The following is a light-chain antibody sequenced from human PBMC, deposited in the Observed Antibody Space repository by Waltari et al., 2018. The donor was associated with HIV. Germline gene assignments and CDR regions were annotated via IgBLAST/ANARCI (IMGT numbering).Light chain of an antibody. Sequence: DIVLTQSPGTLSLSPGERATLSCRVSQSVSSSYLAWYQQKPGQAPRLLISGASSRATGIPDRFSGSGSGTDFTLTISRLEPEDFALYFCQQYAYSPWTFGQGTKVEIK. CDR2: GAS. J-gene: IGKJ1*01. CDR1: QSVSSSY. CDR3: QQYAYSPWT. V-gene: IGKV3-20*01.